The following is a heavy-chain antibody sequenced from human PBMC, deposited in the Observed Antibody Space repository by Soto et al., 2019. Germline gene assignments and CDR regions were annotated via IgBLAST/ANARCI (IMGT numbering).Heavy chain of an antibody. CDR2: IYYSGSP. CDR3: ASRKSSPYFDY. Sequence: PSVTLSLTCAVCGGSISRGDSYWSWIRQPPGKGLEWIGSIYYSGSPYYNPSLKSRVTISVDTSKNQFSLKLSSVTAADTAVYYCASRKSSPYFDYWGQGTLVTVSS. V-gene: IGHV4-30-4*01. D-gene: IGHD3-10*01. J-gene: IGHJ4*02. CDR1: GGSISRGDSY.